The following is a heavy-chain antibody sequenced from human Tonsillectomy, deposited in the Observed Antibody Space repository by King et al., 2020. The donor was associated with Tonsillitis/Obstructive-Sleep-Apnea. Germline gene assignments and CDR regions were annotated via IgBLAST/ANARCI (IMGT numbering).Heavy chain of an antibody. J-gene: IGHJ3*02. CDR3: ARLGSIAAAGTPLDI. V-gene: IGHV4-59*01. Sequence: QLQESGPGLVKPSETLSLTCTVSGGSISSYYWSWIRQPPGKGLEWIGYIYYSGSTNYNPSLKSRVTISVDTSKNQFSLKLSSVTAADTAVYYCARLGSIAAAGTPLDIWGQGTMVTVSS. CDR2: IYYSGST. D-gene: IGHD6-13*01. CDR1: GGSISSYY.